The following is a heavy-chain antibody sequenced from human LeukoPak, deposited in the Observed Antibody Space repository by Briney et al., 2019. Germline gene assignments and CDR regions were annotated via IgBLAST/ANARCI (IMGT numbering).Heavy chain of an antibody. J-gene: IGHJ4*02. V-gene: IGHV4-4*02. D-gene: IGHD5-18*01. CDR1: GGSISSTNW. Sequence: SSETLSLTCAVSGGSISSTNWWSWVRQPPGKGLEWIGEIYHSGSTNYNPSLRSRVTISVDKSQNQFSLKLRSVTAADTAVYYCARRTRERGYSYGPIDYWGQGTLVTVSS. CDR3: ARRTRERGYSYGPIDY. CDR2: IYHSGST.